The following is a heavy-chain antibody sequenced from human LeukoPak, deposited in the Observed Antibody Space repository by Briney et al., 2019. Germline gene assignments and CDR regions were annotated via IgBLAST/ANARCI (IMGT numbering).Heavy chain of an antibody. CDR2: INPSGGST. V-gene: IGHV1-46*01. CDR1: GYTFTNYY. Sequence: ASVKVSCKASGYTFTNYYMQWVRQAPGQGLEWMGIINPSGGSTSYAQKFQGRVTMTRDTSTSTVYMELSSLKSDDTAVYYCATEGKLHYGMDVWGQGTTVTVSS. J-gene: IGHJ6*02. CDR3: ATEGKLHYGMDV. D-gene: IGHD4-23*01.